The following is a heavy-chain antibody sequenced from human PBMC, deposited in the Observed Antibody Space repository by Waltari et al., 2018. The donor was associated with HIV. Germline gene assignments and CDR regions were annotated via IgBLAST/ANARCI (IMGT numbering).Heavy chain of an antibody. J-gene: IGHJ4*02. V-gene: IGHV5-51*03. Sequence: EVQLVQSGAEGKKPGESLKISCKGSGYSFATYWIGWVRQMPGKGLEWMGIIYPGDSDTRYSPSFQGQVTISADKSIRTAYLQWSSLKASDTAMYYCTKGMYANQDYFDNWGQGTLVTVSS. CDR1: GYSFATYW. D-gene: IGHD2-8*01. CDR3: TKGMYANQDYFDN. CDR2: IYPGDSDT.